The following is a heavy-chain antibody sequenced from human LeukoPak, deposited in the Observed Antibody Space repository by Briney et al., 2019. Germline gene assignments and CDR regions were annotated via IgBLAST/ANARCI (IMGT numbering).Heavy chain of an antibody. J-gene: IGHJ4*02. CDR3: ARDRDGNTVDFDY. Sequence: ASVKVSCKASGYTFTGYYIHWVRQAPGQGPEWMGYINPNTGGTKYAQKFQDRVTMTRDTSISTAYMELSRLRSDDTAVYYCARDRDGNTVDFDYWGQGTLVTVSS. V-gene: IGHV1-2*02. CDR1: GYTFTGYY. CDR2: INPNTGGT. D-gene: IGHD5-24*01.